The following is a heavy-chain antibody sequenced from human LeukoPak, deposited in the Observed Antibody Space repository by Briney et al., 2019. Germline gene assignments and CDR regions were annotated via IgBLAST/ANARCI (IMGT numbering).Heavy chain of an antibody. Sequence: SGPTLVNPTQTLTLTCTFSGFSLSTSGVGVGWIRQPPGKALEWLALIYWNDDKRYSPSLKSRLTITKDTSKNQVVLTMTNMDPVDTATYFCAHSSPERGYYDSSEAPGYYYMDVWGKGTTVTISS. V-gene: IGHV2-5*01. CDR1: GFSLSTSGVG. CDR2: IYWNDDK. CDR3: AHSSPERGYYDSSEAPGYYYMDV. D-gene: IGHD3-22*01. J-gene: IGHJ6*03.